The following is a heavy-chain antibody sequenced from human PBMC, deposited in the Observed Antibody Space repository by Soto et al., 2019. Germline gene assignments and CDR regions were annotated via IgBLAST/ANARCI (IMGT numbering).Heavy chain of an antibody. CDR3: ARDDSSGYRQYYYYGMDV. CDR2: IIPIFGTA. D-gene: IGHD3-22*01. CDR1: GGTFSRYA. Sequence: SVKVSCKASGGTFSRYAISWVRQAPGQGLEWMGGIIPIFGTATYAQKFQGRVTITADESTSTAYMELSSLRSEDTAVYYCARDDSSGYRQYYYYGMDVWGQGTTVTVSS. V-gene: IGHV1-69*13. J-gene: IGHJ6*02.